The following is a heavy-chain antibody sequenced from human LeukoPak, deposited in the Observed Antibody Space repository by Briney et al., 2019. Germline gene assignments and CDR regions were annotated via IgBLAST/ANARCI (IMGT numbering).Heavy chain of an antibody. V-gene: IGHV1-18*01. Sequence: ASVKVSCKASGCTFTSYGISWVRQAPGQGLEWMGWISAYNGNTNYAQKLQGRVTMTTDTSTSTAYMELRSLRSDDTAVYYCARDYNWNDGRYYYYGMDVWGQGTTVTVSS. CDR1: GCTFTSYG. D-gene: IGHD1-1*01. CDR2: ISAYNGNT. J-gene: IGHJ6*02. CDR3: ARDYNWNDGRYYYYGMDV.